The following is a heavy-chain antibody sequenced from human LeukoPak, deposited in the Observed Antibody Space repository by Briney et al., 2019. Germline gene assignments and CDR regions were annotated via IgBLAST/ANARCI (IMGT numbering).Heavy chain of an antibody. Sequence: TGGSLRLSCTAFGLTFSTYAMAWVRQAPGEGPMWVSSIGHTGSTYYTDSVKGRFTVSRDNSRSTLSLQMDSLRVEDTAIYFCAKTYTSTWNQWYFDLWGRGTLVTVSS. CDR3: AKTYTSTWNQWYFDL. CDR2: IGHTGST. CDR1: GLTFSTYA. J-gene: IGHJ2*01. V-gene: IGHV3-23*01. D-gene: IGHD1-1*01.